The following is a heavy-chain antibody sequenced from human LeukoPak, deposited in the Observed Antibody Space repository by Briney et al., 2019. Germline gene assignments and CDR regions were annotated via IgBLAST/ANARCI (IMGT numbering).Heavy chain of an antibody. J-gene: IGHJ4*02. CDR2: INPNSGGT. V-gene: IGHV1-2*02. CDR1: GYTFTGYY. Sequence: ASVKVSCKASGYTFTGYYMSWVRQAPGQGLEWMGWINPNSGGTNYAQKFQGRVTMTRDTSISTAYMELSRLRSDDTAVYYCARERTLTSCYDYWGQGTLVTVSS. CDR3: ARERTLTSCYDY. D-gene: IGHD2-15*01.